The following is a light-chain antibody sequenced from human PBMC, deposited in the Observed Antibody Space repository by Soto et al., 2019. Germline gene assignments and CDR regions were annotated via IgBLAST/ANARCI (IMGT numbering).Light chain of an antibody. J-gene: IGKJ2*01. CDR2: GAS. CDR3: QKYWSAPHT. V-gene: IGKV3-20*01. Sequence: EIVLTQSPGTLSLSPGERATLSCRSSQSVSSSYLAWYQHKPGQAPRLLIYGASSRATGIPDRFSGRGSGTDFTLTISRLEPEEFAVYYCQKYWSAPHTFGQGTKMEIK. CDR1: QSVSSSY.